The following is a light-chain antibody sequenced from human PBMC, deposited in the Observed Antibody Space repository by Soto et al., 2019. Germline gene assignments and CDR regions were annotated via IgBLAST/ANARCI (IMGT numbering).Light chain of an antibody. Sequence: EIVLTQSPDTLSLSPGERATLSCKASQSFASNYLPWYQQKHGQAPRVLIYGASSTASGIPDRFSGSGSGTDFALAISRLEPEDLAGYYWQQYGLSHTFGQGTKLEIK. V-gene: IGKV3-20*01. CDR3: QQYGLSHT. CDR1: QSFASNY. J-gene: IGKJ2*01. CDR2: GAS.